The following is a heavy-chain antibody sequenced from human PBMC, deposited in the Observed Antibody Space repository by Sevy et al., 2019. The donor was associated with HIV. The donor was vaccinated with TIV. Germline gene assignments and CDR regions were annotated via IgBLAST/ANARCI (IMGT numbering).Heavy chain of an antibody. CDR1: GYTFTSYG. CDR3: ARERLVLRTYGMDV. D-gene: IGHD3-3*01. J-gene: IGHJ6*02. Sequence: ASVKVSCKASGYTFTSYGISWVRQAPGQGLEWMGWISAYNGNTNYAQKLRGRVTMTTDTSTSTAYMELRSLRSDDTAVYYCARERLVLRTYGMDVWGQGTTVTVSS. V-gene: IGHV1-18*01. CDR2: ISAYNGNT.